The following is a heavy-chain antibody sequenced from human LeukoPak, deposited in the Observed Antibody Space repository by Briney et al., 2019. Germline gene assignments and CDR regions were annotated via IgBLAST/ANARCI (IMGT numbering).Heavy chain of an antibody. CDR2: IYHSGST. Sequence: SQTLSLTCTISGGSISSGGYYWSWIRQPPGKGLEWIGYIYHSGSTYYNPSLKSRVTISVDRSKNQFSLKLSSVTAADTAVYYCAIAAGLLGSYFDYWGQGTLVTVSS. V-gene: IGHV4-30-2*01. CDR3: AIAAGLLGSYFDY. J-gene: IGHJ4*02. D-gene: IGHD2-15*01. CDR1: GGSISSGGYY.